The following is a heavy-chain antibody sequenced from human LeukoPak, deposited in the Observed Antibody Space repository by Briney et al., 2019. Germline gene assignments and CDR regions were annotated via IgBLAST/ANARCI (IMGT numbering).Heavy chain of an antibody. D-gene: IGHD1-20*01. CDR1: GFAFSTYP. CDR2: ISSDGTSR. V-gene: IGHV3-30*04. CDR3: AGNWNDVDY. J-gene: IGHJ4*02. Sequence: GGSLRLSCAASGFAFSTYPMHWVRQAPGKGLEWVAIISSDGTSRYYADAVKGRFTFSRDNSRNTLYLQMNSLRDEDTALYYCAGNWNDVDYWGQGTLVTVSP.